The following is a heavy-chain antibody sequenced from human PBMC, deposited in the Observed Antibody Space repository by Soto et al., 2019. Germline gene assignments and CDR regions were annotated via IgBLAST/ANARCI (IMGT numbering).Heavy chain of an antibody. CDR2: IKHDGSDS. Sequence: EVQLVESGGGLVQPGGSLRLSCTASGFTFNTYWMTWVRQAPGKGLEWVASIKHDGSDSCYVDSVEGRFIASRDKAKKSLFLQRDSLRAEETAVYYCARGWGYYFALWGQGTLVTVSS. V-gene: IGHV3-7*01. D-gene: IGHD2-21*01. CDR3: ARGWGYYFAL. J-gene: IGHJ4*02. CDR1: GFTFNTYW.